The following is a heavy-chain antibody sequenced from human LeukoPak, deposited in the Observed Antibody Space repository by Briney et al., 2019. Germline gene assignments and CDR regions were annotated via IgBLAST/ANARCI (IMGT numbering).Heavy chain of an antibody. D-gene: IGHD3-10*01. J-gene: IGHJ5*02. CDR3: ARGGYYGSGNDFRFDP. CDR1: GVSINSYY. V-gene: IGHV4-59*01. CDR2: IHYTGST. Sequence: SETLSLTCTVSGVSINSYYWSWLRQPPGKGLECIRYIHYTGSTNYNPSLKSRVTISVDTSKNQFSLKLSAVTAAGTAIYYCARGGYYGSGNDFRFDPWGQGTLVTVSS.